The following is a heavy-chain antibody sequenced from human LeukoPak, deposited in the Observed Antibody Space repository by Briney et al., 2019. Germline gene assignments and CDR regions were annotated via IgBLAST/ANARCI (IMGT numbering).Heavy chain of an antibody. J-gene: IGHJ4*02. CDR3: AKDRVAYSSSPNYFDY. D-gene: IGHD6-13*01. CDR1: GFTFSSYG. CDR2: ISYDGSNK. Sequence: GGSLRLSCAAYGFTFSSYGMHWVRQAPGKGLEWVAVISYDGSNKYYADSVKGRFTISRDNSKNTLYLQMNSLRVEDTAVYYCAKDRVAYSSSPNYFDYWGQGTLVTVSS. V-gene: IGHV3-30*18.